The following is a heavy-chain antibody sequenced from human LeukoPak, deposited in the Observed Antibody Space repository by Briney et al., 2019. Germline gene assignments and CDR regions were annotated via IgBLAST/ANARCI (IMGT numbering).Heavy chain of an antibody. J-gene: IGHJ4*02. D-gene: IGHD2-2*01. CDR3: AKFIVVVPATMTYFDY. CDR1: GFTFSSYA. Sequence: GGSLRLSSAASGFTFSSYAMSWVRQAPGKGLEWVSGISNSGGSTYYADSVKGRFTISRDNSKNTLYLQMNSLRAEDTAVYYCAKFIVVVPATMTYFDYWGQGTLVTVSS. CDR2: ISNSGGST. V-gene: IGHV3-23*01.